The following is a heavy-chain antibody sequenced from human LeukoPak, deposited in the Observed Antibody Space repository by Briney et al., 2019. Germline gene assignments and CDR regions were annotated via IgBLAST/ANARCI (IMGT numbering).Heavy chain of an antibody. J-gene: IGHJ4*02. CDR1: GFTFSSYA. Sequence: GGSLRLSCAASGFTFSSYAVHWVRQAPGRGLEWVAVISYDGSNKYYADSVKGRFSISRDNSKNTLYLQMNSLRAEDTAVYYCAKRAYYYDSSGYPGPSWGQGTLVTVSS. CDR3: AKRAYYYDSSGYPGPS. V-gene: IGHV3-30-3*02. D-gene: IGHD3-22*01. CDR2: ISYDGSNK.